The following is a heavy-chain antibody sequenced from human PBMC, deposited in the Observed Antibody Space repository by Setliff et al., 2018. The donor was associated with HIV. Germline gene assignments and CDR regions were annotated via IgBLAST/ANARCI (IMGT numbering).Heavy chain of an antibody. J-gene: IGHJ4*02. CDR1: GYTFTAHH. D-gene: IGHD3-3*01. CDR3: ARVVGRDYDFWSAYEY. V-gene: IGHV1-2*02. Sequence: GASVKVSCKSSGYTFTAHHIHWVRQAPGQGPEWMGWIIPKSGETSYAEKFRGRVTMTRDTSLSTAYMELSWLTSDDTAVYYCARVVGRDYDFWSAYEYWGQGTMVTVSS. CDR2: IIPKSGET.